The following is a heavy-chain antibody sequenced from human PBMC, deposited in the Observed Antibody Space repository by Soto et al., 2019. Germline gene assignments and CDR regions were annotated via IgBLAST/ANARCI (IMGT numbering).Heavy chain of an antibody. V-gene: IGHV1-2*04. J-gene: IGHJ6*02. Sequence: ASVKASCRASGYTFTGYYSHWVRQAPGQGLEWMRWINTNSRGTNYEQKYQGWVTITRDTSISTAYMELSRLRSDDTAVYYCAIMRVCISTSCYAVGNYYYGMDVWGQGTTVTVSS. CDR3: AIMRVCISTSCYAVGNYYYGMDV. CDR1: GYTFTGYY. D-gene: IGHD2-2*01. CDR2: INTNSRGT.